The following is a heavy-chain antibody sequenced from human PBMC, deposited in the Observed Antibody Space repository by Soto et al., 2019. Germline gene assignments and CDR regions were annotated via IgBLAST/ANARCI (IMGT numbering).Heavy chain of an antibody. J-gene: IGHJ5*02. CDR3: ARLVVVAPVANA. V-gene: IGHV4-39*02. Sequence: SETLSLTCSVSGGSISYDSYYWGWIRQPPGKGLEWVGGIFYTGTTYYSPSLKDRVTISVDTSKNSFSLNLTSVTAADTAVYFCARLVVVAPVANAWGQGTLVTVSS. CDR1: GGSISYDSYY. D-gene: IGHD2-2*01. CDR2: IFYTGTT.